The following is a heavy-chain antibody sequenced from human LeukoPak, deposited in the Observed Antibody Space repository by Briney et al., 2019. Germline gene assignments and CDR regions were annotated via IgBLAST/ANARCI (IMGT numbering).Heavy chain of an antibody. J-gene: IGHJ3*02. CDR3: ARDCSGGSCYGAFDI. CDR2: IYDSGST. V-gene: IGHV4-30-4*01. CDR1: GASIRSGDFY. D-gene: IGHD2-15*01. Sequence: PSETLSLTCTVSGASIRSGDFYWSWIRQPPGKGLEWIGYIYDSGSTYYNPSLKSRITISVDTSENRFSLKLSSVTATDTAVYYCARDCSGGSCYGAFDIWGQGTMVTVSS.